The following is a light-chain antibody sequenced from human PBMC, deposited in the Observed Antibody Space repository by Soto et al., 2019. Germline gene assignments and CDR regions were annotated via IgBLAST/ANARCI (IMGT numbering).Light chain of an antibody. V-gene: IGKV1-5*03. CDR2: KAS. Sequence: DIQMTQSPSTLSASVGDGVTITCRASQSISSWLAWYQQKPGKAPKLLIYKASSLESGVPSRFSGSGSGTEFTLTISSLQPEDFATYYCQHANSFPLTLGGGTKVDIK. CDR1: QSISSW. CDR3: QHANSFPLT. J-gene: IGKJ4*01.